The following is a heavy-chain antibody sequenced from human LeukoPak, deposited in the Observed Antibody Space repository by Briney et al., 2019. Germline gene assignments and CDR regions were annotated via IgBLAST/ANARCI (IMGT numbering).Heavy chain of an antibody. D-gene: IGHD6-6*01. CDR2: IKEDGSTK. V-gene: IGHV3-7*01. CDR3: ARIGYRSSSFDY. J-gene: IGHJ4*02. CDR1: GFTFNHYR. Sequence: PGGSLRLSCAASGFTFNHYRMSWVRQAPGKGLEWVANIKEDGSTKYYMDSVKGRFTVSRDNAKNSLYLQMNSLRGDDTAVYYCARIGYRSSSFDYWGQGTLVTASS.